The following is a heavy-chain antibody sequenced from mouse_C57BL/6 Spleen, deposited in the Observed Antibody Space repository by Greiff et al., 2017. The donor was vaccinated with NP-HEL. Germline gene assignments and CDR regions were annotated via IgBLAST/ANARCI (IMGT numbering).Heavy chain of an antibody. CDR3: ARSGYYSYYFDY. CDR2: IDPSDSYT. J-gene: IGHJ2*01. V-gene: IGHV1-50*01. CDR1: GYTFTSYW. D-gene: IGHD2-3*01. Sequence: QVQLQQPGAELVKPGASVKLSCKASGYTFTSYWMQWVKQRPGQGLEWIGEIDPSDSYTNYNQKFKGKATLTVDTSSSTAYMQLSSLTSEDSAVYYCARSGYYSYYFDYWGQGTTLTVSS.